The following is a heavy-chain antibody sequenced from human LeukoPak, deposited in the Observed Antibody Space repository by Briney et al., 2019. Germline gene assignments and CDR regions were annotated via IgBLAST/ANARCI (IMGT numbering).Heavy chain of an antibody. CDR3: ASLRNYGLLYWYFDL. Sequence: SVKVSCKASGCTFSSYAISWVRQGPGQGLEWMGGFIPIIGTANYAQKFQGRVTITADESTSTAYMELSSLRSEYASVYYCASLRNYGLLYWYFDLGGRGTRVTVSS. CDR2: FIPIIGTA. V-gene: IGHV1-69*13. D-gene: IGHD3-22*01. CDR1: GCTFSSYA. J-gene: IGHJ2*01.